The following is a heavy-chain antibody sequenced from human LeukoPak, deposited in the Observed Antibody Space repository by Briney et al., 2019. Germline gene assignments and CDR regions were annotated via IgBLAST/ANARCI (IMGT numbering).Heavy chain of an antibody. Sequence: GGSLRLSCAASGFTFSSYSMNWVRQAPGKGLEWVSYISSSSSYIYYADSVKGRFTISRDNPKTSLYLQMNSLRAEDTAVYYCASDSSGYYYTYYFDYWGQGTLVTVSS. D-gene: IGHD3-22*01. J-gene: IGHJ4*02. V-gene: IGHV3-21*01. CDR1: GFTFSSYS. CDR2: ISSSSSYI. CDR3: ASDSSGYYYTYYFDY.